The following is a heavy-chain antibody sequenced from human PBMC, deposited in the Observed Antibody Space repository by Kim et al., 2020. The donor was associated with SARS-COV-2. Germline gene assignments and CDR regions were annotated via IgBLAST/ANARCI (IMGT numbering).Heavy chain of an antibody. Sequence: ASVKVSCKPSGYTFTNYFVHWVRQAPGQGLEWVGAINPSGGNTMYEQKFQGRLTMTTHPSTSTIYMALNRLTSEDTAVYYCSREGTIFGVLMVLDEWGQGSLVSVPS. V-gene: IGHV1-46*01. D-gene: IGHD3-3*01. J-gene: IGHJ4*02. CDR3: SREGTIFGVLMVLDE. CDR1: GYTFTNYF. CDR2: INPSGGNT.